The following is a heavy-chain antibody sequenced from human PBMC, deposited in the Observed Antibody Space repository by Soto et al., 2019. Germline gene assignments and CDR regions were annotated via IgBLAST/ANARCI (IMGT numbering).Heavy chain of an antibody. V-gene: IGHV4-31*03. CDR2: IYYSGST. Sequence: QMQRQESGPGLVKPSQTLSLTCTVSGGSISSGGYYWSWIRQHPGKGLEWIGYIYYSGSTYYNPSLKSRVTISVDTSKNQFSLKLSSVTAADTAVYYCARVDYYDSSGSYYFDYWGQGTLVTVSS. J-gene: IGHJ4*02. D-gene: IGHD3-22*01. CDR3: ARVDYYDSSGSYYFDY. CDR1: GGSISSGGYY.